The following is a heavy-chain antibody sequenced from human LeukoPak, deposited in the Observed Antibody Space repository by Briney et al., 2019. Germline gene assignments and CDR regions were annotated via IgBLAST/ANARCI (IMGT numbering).Heavy chain of an antibody. CDR1: GGSISSSSYY. CDR3: ARDALKEYCSGGSCPKYYYYYMDV. Sequence: PSETLSLTCTVSGGSISSSSYYWGWIRQPPGKGLEWIGSIYYSGSTYYNPSLKSRVTISVDTSKNQFSLKLSSVTAADTAVYYCARDALKEYCSGGSCPKYYYYYMDVWGKGTTVTVSS. D-gene: IGHD2-15*01. V-gene: IGHV4-39*07. J-gene: IGHJ6*03. CDR2: IYYSGST.